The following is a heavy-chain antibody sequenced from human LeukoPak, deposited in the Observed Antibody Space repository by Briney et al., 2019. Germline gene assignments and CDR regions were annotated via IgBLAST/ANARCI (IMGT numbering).Heavy chain of an antibody. CDR2: IKQDGSEK. D-gene: IGHD6-13*01. J-gene: IGHJ6*02. CDR3: ARELTIAAAGSYYYYYGMDV. V-gene: IGHV3-7*01. Sequence: GGSLRLSCAASGFTFSSNWMSWVRQAPGKGLEWVANIKQDGSEKYYVDSVKGRFTISRDNAKDSLYLQMNSLRAEDTAVYYCARELTIAAAGSYYYYYGMDVWGQGTTVTVSS. CDR1: GFTFSSNW.